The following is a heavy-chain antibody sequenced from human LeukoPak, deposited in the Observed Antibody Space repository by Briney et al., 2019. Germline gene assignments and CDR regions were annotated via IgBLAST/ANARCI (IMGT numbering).Heavy chain of an antibody. CDR3: ARSSPPIHDAFDI. CDR1: GGTFSSYA. J-gene: IGHJ3*02. V-gene: IGHV1-69*05. CDR2: IIPIFGTA. D-gene: IGHD5-18*01. Sequence: SVKVSFKASGGTFSSYAISWVRQAPGQGLEWMGGIIPIFGTANYAQKFQGRVTITTDESTSTAYMELSSLRSEDTAVYYCARSSPPIHDAFDIWGQGTMVTVSS.